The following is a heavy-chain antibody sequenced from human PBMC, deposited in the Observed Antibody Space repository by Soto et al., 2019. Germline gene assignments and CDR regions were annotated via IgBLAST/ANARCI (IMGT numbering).Heavy chain of an antibody. Sequence: QVQLVQSGAEVKKPGSSVKVSCKASGGTFSSYTISWVRQAPGKGHEWMGRIIPILGIANYAQKFQGRVTTTADKSTSTAYMELSSLRSEDTAVYYCAREGQLVPQFDYWGQGTLVTVSS. CDR1: GGTFSSYT. V-gene: IGHV1-69*08. CDR3: AREGQLVPQFDY. D-gene: IGHD6-6*01. CDR2: IIPILGIA. J-gene: IGHJ4*02.